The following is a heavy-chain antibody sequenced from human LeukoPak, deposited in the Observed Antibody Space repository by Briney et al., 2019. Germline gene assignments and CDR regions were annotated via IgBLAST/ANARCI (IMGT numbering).Heavy chain of an antibody. D-gene: IGHD6-13*01. Sequence: SETLSLTCSVSGGSISSGSHYWDWIRQPPGKGLEWIGTIYYSGSTYYNPSLKSRVTISLDTSKNQFSLKVNSVTAADTAVYYCAGRMTWYGGDAFDIWGQGTMVTVSS. V-gene: IGHV4-39*07. CDR2: IYYSGST. CDR3: AGRMTWYGGDAFDI. CDR1: GGSISSGSHY. J-gene: IGHJ3*02.